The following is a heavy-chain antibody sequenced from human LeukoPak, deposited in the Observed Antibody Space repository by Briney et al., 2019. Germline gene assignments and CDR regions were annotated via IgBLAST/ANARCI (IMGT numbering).Heavy chain of an antibody. CDR3: AISPVYYDILTGYYKASPLDY. Sequence: ASVKVSCKASGYTFTSYAMNWVRQAPGQGLEWLGWINTNTGNPTSAQGFTGRSVFSLDTSVSTAYLQISSLKAEDTAVYYCAISPVYYDILTGYYKASPLDYWGQGTLVTVSS. J-gene: IGHJ4*02. D-gene: IGHD3-9*01. CDR2: INTNTGNP. CDR1: GYTFTSYA. V-gene: IGHV7-4-1*02.